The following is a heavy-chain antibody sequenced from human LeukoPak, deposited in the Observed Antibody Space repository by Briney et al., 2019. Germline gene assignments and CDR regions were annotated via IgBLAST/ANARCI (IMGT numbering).Heavy chain of an antibody. CDR2: INPNSGGT. D-gene: IGHD3-10*01. J-gene: IGHJ4*02. CDR1: GYTFTGYY. Sequence: ASVKVSCKASGYTFTGYYMHWVRRAPGQGLEWMGWINPNSGGTNYAQKFQGRVTITADKSTSTAYMELSSLRYEDTAVYYCARGFHQLYGSGNYYNPEFDYWGQGTLVTVSS. CDR3: ARGFHQLYGSGNYYNPEFDY. V-gene: IGHV1-2*02.